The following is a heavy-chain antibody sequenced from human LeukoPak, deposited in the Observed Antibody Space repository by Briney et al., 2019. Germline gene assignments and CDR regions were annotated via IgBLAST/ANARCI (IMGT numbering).Heavy chain of an antibody. CDR1: GGSFSDYY. J-gene: IGHJ4*02. CDR2: ITHSGST. D-gene: IGHD3-10*01. Sequence: PSETLSLTCAVYGGSFSDYYWNWIRQPPGKGLEWIGEITHSGSTNYNLSLKSRVTISVDKSKNQFSLKLSSVTAADTAVYYCASVMVRGVIHYWGQGTLVTVSS. V-gene: IGHV4-34*01. CDR3: ASVMVRGVIHY.